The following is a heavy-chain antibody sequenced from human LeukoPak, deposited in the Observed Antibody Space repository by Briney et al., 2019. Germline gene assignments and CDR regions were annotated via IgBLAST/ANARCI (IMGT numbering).Heavy chain of an antibody. D-gene: IGHD3-9*01. Sequence: ASVKVSCKAFGYTFTSYGISWVRQAPGQGLEWMGWISAYNGNTNYAQKLQGRVTMTTDTSTSTAYMELRSLRSDDTAVYYCARGTTVLRYFDWLPYFDYWGQGTLVTVSS. V-gene: IGHV1-18*01. CDR3: ARGTTVLRYFDWLPYFDY. J-gene: IGHJ4*02. CDR2: ISAYNGNT. CDR1: GYTFTSYG.